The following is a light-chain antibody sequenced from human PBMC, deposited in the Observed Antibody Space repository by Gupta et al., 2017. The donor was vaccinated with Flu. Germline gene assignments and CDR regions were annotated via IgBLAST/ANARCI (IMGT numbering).Light chain of an antibody. CDR2: DAP. Sequence: IVLTQSPATLSLCPGERAILSCRASQSIGDLLAWYQQRPGQAPRLLIYDAPHRATGIPASFGGSGSGMDFTLTISSLEPEDFAVYFCQQRSNWPRTFGGGTKVDI. CDR1: QSIGDL. V-gene: IGKV3-11*01. CDR3: QQRSNWPRT. J-gene: IGKJ4*01.